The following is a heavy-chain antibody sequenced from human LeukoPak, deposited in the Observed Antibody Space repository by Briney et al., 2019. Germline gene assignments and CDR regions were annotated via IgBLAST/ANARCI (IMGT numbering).Heavy chain of an antibody. CDR3: ARENTYYYGSGGYYWYFDL. V-gene: IGHV4-4*07. D-gene: IGHD3-22*01. CDR1: GRSITSYY. J-gene: IGHJ2*01. CDR2: IYSSGST. Sequence: SETLSLTCTVSGRSITSYYGSWLRQPAGKGLEWIGRIYSSGSTNYNPSLKSRVSISLDKAKNQVSLKLRSVTAADTAVYYCARENTYYYGSGGYYWYFDLWGRGTLVTVSS.